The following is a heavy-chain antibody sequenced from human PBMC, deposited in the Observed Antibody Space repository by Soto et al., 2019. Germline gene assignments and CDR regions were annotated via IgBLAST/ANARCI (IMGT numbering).Heavy chain of an antibody. CDR1: GFTINGKKY. J-gene: IGHJ3*01. CDR3: ATWLLREHGFDV. CDR2: LYISEGT. Sequence: GGSLRLSCAASGFTINGKKYISWVRQAPGKGLEWVSALYISEGTYYADSVKGRFIVSIDNSRTTVYLQMNSLRPEDTAVYHCATWLLREHGFDVWGPGTMVTVSS. V-gene: IGHV3-53*01. D-gene: IGHD6-19*01.